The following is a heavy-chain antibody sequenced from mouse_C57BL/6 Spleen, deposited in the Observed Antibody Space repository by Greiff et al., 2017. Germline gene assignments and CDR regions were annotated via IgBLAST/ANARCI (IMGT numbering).Heavy chain of an antibody. V-gene: IGHV1-69*01. CDR2: IDPSDSYT. CDR3: ARRDYGWFAY. D-gene: IGHD2-4*01. CDR1: GYTFTSYW. J-gene: IGHJ3*01. Sequence: QVQLQQPGAELVMPGASVKLSCKASGYTFTSYWMHWVKQRPGQGLEWIGEIDPSDSYTNYNQKFKGKSTLTVAKSSSTAYMQLSILTSEDSAVYYCARRDYGWFAYWGQGTLVTVSA.